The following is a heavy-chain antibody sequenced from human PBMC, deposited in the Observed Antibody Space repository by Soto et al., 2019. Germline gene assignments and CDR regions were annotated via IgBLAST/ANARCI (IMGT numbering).Heavy chain of an antibody. CDR2: IIPIFGTA. Sequence: QVQLVQSGAEVKKPGSSVKVSCKASGGTFSSYAISWVRQAPGQGLEWMGGIIPIFGTANYAQKFQGRVTMTADDARSTSYVELSSLRSEDTAVYYWATHRVCGTICDAVGGSQGYNYYYYGMDVWGQGTTVTVSS. CDR3: ATHRVCGTICDAVGGSQGYNYYYYGMDV. J-gene: IGHJ6*02. V-gene: IGHV1-69*12. CDR1: GGTFSSYA. D-gene: IGHD1-26*01.